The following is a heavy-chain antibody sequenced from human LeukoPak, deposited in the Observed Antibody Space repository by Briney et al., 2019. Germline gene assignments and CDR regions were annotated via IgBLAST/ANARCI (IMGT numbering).Heavy chain of an antibody. J-gene: IGHJ6*02. D-gene: IGHD2-21*01. CDR1: EFTFDDYA. Sequence: GGSLGLSCAASEFTFDDYAMHWVRQAPGKGLEWVSTISGDGLSTHYADSVKGRFTISRDNSKNSLFLQVSSLRTEDTALYYCAKEIERCSYHYGMDVWGRGTTVTVSS. CDR2: ISGDGLST. CDR3: AKEIERCSYHYGMDV. V-gene: IGHV3-43*02.